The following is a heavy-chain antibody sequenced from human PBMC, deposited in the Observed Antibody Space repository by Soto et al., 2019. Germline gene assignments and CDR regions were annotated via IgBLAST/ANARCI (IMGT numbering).Heavy chain of an antibody. CDR2: INHSGST. V-gene: IGHV4-34*01. CDR1: GGSFSGYY. J-gene: IGHJ4*02. Sequence: PSETLSLTCAVYGGSFSGYYWSWIRQPPGKGLEWIGEINHSGSTNYNPSLKSRVTISVDTSKNQSSLKLSSVTAADTAAYYCARARGRYCTNGVCYLYYFDYWGQGTLVTVSS. CDR3: ARARGRYCTNGVCYLYYFDY. D-gene: IGHD2-8*01.